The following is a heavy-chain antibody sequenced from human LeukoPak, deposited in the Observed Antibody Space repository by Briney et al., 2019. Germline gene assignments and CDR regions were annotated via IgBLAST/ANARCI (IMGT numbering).Heavy chain of an antibody. Sequence: SETLSLTCAVYGGSFRGYFWSWIRQPPGEGLEWIGEINHSGSTNYNPSLKSRVTISVDTSKNQFSLQLSSATAADTAVYYCATPGGDYGVFDSWGQGTLVTVSS. CDR1: GGSFRGYF. CDR3: ATPGGDYGVFDS. CDR2: INHSGST. D-gene: IGHD4-17*01. J-gene: IGHJ4*02. V-gene: IGHV4-34*01.